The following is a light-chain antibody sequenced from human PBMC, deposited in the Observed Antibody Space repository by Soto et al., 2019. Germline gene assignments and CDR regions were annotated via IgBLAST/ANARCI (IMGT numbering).Light chain of an antibody. CDR1: QGVSSN. CDR3: QQYHNWTIT. J-gene: IGKJ5*01. Sequence: EIVITQSPATLSVSPGESATLSCRASQGVSSNLAWHEQKPGQAPRLLMYDASTRETGISARFSGSGAGTDCTRTISSLQSEDFAVDYCQQYHNWTITFGQGTRLEIK. V-gene: IGKV3-15*01. CDR2: DAS.